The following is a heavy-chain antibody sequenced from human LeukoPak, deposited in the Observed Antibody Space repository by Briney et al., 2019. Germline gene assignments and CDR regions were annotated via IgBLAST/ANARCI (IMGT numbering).Heavy chain of an antibody. CDR2: ISGSGGST. D-gene: IGHD2-2*01. V-gene: IGHV3-23*01. CDR3: AKDQGCSSTSCMGGYYYGMDV. J-gene: IGHJ6*02. Sequence: SGGSLRLSCEASGFTFSSYAMSWVRQAPGKGLEWVSAISGSGGSTYYADSVKGRFTISRDNSKNTLYLQMNSLRVEDTAVYYCAKDQGCSSTSCMGGYYYGMDVWGQGTTVTVSS. CDR1: GFTFSSYA.